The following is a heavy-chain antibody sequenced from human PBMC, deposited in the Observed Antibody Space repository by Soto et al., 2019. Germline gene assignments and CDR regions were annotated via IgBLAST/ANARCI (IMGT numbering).Heavy chain of an antibody. CDR3: ARDGSASISWCTQTNSFDT. D-gene: IGHD6-13*01. CDR1: GDSVSSNSAA. J-gene: IGHJ5*02. V-gene: IGHV6-1*01. Sequence: SQTLSLTCAISGDSVSSNSAAWNWLRQSPSRGLEWRGRTYYRSKWDRDYAVSVKSRITINPDTSKNQFSLQLNSVTPEDTAVYYCARDGSASISWCTQTNSFDTSGKGTLVSVTT. CDR2: TYYRSKWDR.